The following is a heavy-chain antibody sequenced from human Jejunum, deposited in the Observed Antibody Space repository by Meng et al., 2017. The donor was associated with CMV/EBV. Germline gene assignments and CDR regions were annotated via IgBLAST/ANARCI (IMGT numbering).Heavy chain of an antibody. CDR1: FTVSTYV. CDR3: AKHLGVVVYYYYGMDV. V-gene: IGHV3-23*03. Sequence: FTVSTYVMSGVRQPPGKGLEWVSVIFSGGTSTYYADSVKGRFTISRDNSKNTLYLQMNSLRAEGTAVYYCAKHLGVVVYYYYGMDVWGQGTTVTVSS. J-gene: IGHJ6*02. D-gene: IGHD3-22*01. CDR2: IFSGGTST.